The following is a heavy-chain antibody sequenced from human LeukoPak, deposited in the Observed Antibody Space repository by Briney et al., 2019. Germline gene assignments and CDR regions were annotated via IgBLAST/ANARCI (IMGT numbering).Heavy chain of an antibody. V-gene: IGHV3-11*01. D-gene: IGHD5/OR15-5a*01. CDR2: ISSSITTV. J-gene: IGHJ4*02. CDR3: ARSYGVHDSFDF. CDR1: GFTFGDYY. Sequence: GGSLRLSCTVSGFTFGDYYVNWIRQAPGKGLEWVSIISSSITTVYYADSVKGRFTISRDNAKNSLYLQMNSLRTDDTAVYYCARSYGVHDSFDFWGQGTLVSVSS.